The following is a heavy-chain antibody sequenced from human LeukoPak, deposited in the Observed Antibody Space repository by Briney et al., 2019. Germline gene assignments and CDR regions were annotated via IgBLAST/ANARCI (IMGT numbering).Heavy chain of an antibody. CDR2: ISGSGGST. D-gene: IGHD6-13*01. CDR1: GFTFSSYA. Sequence: GGSLRLSCAASGFTFSSYAMSWVRQAPGKGLEWVSAISGSGGSTYYADSVKGRFTISRDNSKNTVHLQMNSLRAEETAVYYCAKGAQGSSWYLFDYWGQGTLVTVSS. J-gene: IGHJ4*02. V-gene: IGHV3-23*01. CDR3: AKGAQGSSWYLFDY.